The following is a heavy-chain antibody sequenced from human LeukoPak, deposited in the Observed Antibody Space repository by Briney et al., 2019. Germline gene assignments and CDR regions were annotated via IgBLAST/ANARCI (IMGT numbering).Heavy chain of an antibody. J-gene: IGHJ4*02. CDR2: IYYLGAT. D-gene: IGHD3-3*01. CDR3: ARELRFMGGNPGGF. Sequence: PSETLSLTCTVSGGSISSTDYYWAWIRQPPGKGLEWIGTIYYLGATQYNPSLKSRVTVSVDTSKNQFSLKVNSVTAADTAVYYCARELRFMGGNPGGFWGQGTLVTVSS. CDR1: GGSISSTDYY. V-gene: IGHV4-39*07.